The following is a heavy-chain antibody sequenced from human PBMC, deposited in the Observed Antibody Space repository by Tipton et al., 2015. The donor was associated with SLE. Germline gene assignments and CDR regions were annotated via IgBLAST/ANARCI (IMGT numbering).Heavy chain of an antibody. CDR2: IHYSGST. CDR3: ATIDPDGDSGVLPGDY. D-gene: IGHD3-22*01. CDR1: GGSISSYY. V-gene: IGHV4-59*01. Sequence: TLSLICTVSGGSISSYYWSWIRQPPGKGLEWIGYIHYSGSTNYNPSLKSRVTISVDTTKNQISLKLSSVTAADTAVYYCATIDPDGDSGVLPGDYWGQGTLITVSS. J-gene: IGHJ4*02.